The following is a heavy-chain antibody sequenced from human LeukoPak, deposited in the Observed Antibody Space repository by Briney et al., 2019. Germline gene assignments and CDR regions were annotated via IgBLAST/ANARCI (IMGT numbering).Heavy chain of an antibody. CDR2: IIPIFGTA. Sequence: GSSVKVSCKASAGTFSSYAISWVRQAPGQGVEWMGGIIPIFGTANYAQKFQRRVTITTDESTSTAYMEPGSLRSEDTAVYYCALSMAAIYYYYYYMDVWRKGTTVTVSS. J-gene: IGHJ6*03. CDR1: AGTFSSYA. V-gene: IGHV1-69*05. CDR3: ALSMAAIYYYYYYMDV. D-gene: IGHD6-6*01.